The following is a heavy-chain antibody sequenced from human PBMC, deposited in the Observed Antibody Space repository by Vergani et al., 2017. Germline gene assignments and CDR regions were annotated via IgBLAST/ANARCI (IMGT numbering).Heavy chain of an antibody. CDR3: ARQXAYSGYDYYYFDF. CDR2: INHSGTT. CDR1: DYSISSGYF. D-gene: IGHD5-12*01. J-gene: IGHJ4*02. V-gene: IGHV4-38-2*01. Sequence: QMHLQESGPGLVKPSETLCLTCAVSDYSISSGYFWGWIRQPPGKGLEWIGNINHSGTTNYNPSLKSRVTISVDTSKNQFSLRLSSVTAADTAVYYCARQXAYSGYDYYYFDFWGQGALVTVSS.